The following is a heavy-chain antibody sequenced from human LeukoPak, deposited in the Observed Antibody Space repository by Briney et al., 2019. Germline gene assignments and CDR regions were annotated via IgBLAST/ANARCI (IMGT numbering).Heavy chain of an antibody. CDR2: VSGAGTNT. CDR1: GGSIINSNW. Sequence: PSETLSLTCAVSGGSIINSNWWSWVRQAPGKGLEWVSGVSGAGTNTYYTDSVKGRFTISRDNSKNTLYLQMNNLRAEDTAVYFCAKRDFYVINGYYFPYYFDNWGQGTLVTVSS. J-gene: IGHJ4*02. CDR3: AKRDFYVINGYYFPYYFDN. D-gene: IGHD3-22*01. V-gene: IGHV3-23*01.